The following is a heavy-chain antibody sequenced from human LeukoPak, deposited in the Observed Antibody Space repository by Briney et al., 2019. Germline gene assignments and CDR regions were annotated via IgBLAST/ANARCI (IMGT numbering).Heavy chain of an antibody. CDR1: GVSISSYY. CDR2: IHTSGST. J-gene: IGHJ5*02. D-gene: IGHD3-10*01. CDR3: ARGGYYGSGNDFRFDP. V-gene: IGHV4-4*07. Sequence: SETLSLTCTVSGVSISSYYWSWIRQPAGKGLEWIGLIHTSGSTNYNPSLKSRVTMSVDTSKNQFSLKLSSVTAADTAVYYCARGGYYGSGNDFRFDPWGQGTLVTVSS.